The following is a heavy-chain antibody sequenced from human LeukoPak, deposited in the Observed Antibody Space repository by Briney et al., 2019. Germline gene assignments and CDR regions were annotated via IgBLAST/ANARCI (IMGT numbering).Heavy chain of an antibody. J-gene: IGHJ5*02. CDR2: IYYSGST. Sequence: SETLSLTCTVSGGSISSSSYYWGWIRQPPGEGLEWIGSIYYSGSTYYNPSLKSRVTISVDTSKNQFSLGLSSVTAADTAVYYCARIVGAPNWFDPWGQGTLVTVSS. CDR1: GGSISSSSYY. V-gene: IGHV4-39*07. D-gene: IGHD1-26*01. CDR3: ARIVGAPNWFDP.